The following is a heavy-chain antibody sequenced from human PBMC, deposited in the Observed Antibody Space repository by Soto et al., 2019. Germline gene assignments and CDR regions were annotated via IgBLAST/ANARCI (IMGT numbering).Heavy chain of an antibody. J-gene: IGHJ4*02. CDR3: ALRKTGSYFDY. Sequence: EVQLLESGGALVQPGGSLRLSCAASGFTFSSYAMSWVRQAPGKGPEWVSGIGASGAGTYYADSVKGRFIISRDNSKNTLHLQMNSLRAEDTAVYYCALRKTGSYFDYWGQGTLVTVSS. CDR1: GFTFSSYA. D-gene: IGHD1-26*01. CDR2: IGASGAGT. V-gene: IGHV3-23*01.